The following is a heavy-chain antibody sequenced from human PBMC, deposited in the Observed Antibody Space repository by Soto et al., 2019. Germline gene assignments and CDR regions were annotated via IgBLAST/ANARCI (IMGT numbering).Heavy chain of an antibody. CDR2: ISRNGGGT. V-gene: IGHV3-23*01. J-gene: IGHJ4*02. CDR3: AKDDSGYADFDN. CDR1: GFSFNIYA. Sequence: TGGSLRLSCEASGFSFNIYAMTWVRQAPGKGLEWVSAISRNGGGTYYADSVKGRFTISRDNSKNTLYLQMSSLRAEDTAVYYCAKDDSGYADFDNWGQGTLVTVSS. D-gene: IGHD5-12*01.